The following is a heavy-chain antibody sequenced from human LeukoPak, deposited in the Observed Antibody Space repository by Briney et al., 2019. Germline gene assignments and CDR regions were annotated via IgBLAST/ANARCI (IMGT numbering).Heavy chain of an antibody. CDR3: ARVPIAEAAFDV. V-gene: IGHV4-30-4*01. J-gene: IGHJ3*01. Sequence: SETLSLTCTVSGGSTSSDNYYWSWIRQPPGGGLDWIGYIYYSGGTYYNPSLKSRLTISVDTSKSQFSLKLTSLTAADTAVYYCARVPIAEAAFDVWGQGTLVTVSS. D-gene: IGHD6-13*01. CDR1: GGSTSSDNYY. CDR2: IYYSGGT.